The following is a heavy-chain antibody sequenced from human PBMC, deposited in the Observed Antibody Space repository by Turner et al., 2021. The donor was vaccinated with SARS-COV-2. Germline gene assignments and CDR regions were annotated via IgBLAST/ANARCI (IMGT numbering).Heavy chain of an antibody. CDR1: GFTFGDYA. D-gene: IGHD2-15*01. J-gene: IGHJ4*02. Sequence: EVQLVESGGNSVHPGWSLRLSCTASGFTFGDYAMNWVRQAPGKGLEWVGFIRSKAYGGTTQYAASVKGRFTISRDDSKSIAYLQMNSLKTEDTAVYYCTRVKYCSGGSCYGYYFDYWGQGTLVTVSS. V-gene: IGHV3-49*04. CDR3: TRVKYCSGGSCYGYYFDY. CDR2: IRSKAYGGTT.